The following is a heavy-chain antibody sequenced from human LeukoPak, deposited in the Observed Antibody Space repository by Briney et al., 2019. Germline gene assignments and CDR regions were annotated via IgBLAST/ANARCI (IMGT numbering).Heavy chain of an antibody. CDR3: ARGVRGYPRGGAFDI. J-gene: IGHJ3*02. V-gene: IGHV4-34*01. CDR1: GGSFSGYY. D-gene: IGHD5-12*01. CDR2: INHSGST. Sequence: SETLSLTCAVYGGSFSGYYWSWIRQPPEKGLEWIGEINHSGSTNYNPSLKSRVTISVDTSKNQFSLKLSSVTAADTAVYYCARGVRGYPRGGAFDIWGQGTMVTVSS.